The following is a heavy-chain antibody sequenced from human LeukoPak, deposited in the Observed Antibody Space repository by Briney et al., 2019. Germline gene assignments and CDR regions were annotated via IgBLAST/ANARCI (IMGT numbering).Heavy chain of an antibody. CDR2: IIPIFGTA. Sequence: ASVKVSCKASGGTFSSYAISWVRQAPGQGLEWMGGIIPIFGTANYAQKFQGRVAITADESTSTAYMELSSLRSEDTAVYYCARDPGKDAFDIWGQGTMVTVSS. CDR1: GGTFSSYA. J-gene: IGHJ3*02. CDR3: ARDPGKDAFDI. V-gene: IGHV1-69*13.